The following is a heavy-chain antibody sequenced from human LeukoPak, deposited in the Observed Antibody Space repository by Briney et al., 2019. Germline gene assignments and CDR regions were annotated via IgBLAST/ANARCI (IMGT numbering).Heavy chain of an antibody. Sequence: GVSLRLSCAASVFTFSSNGMHWCRQAPVKELKSLAVISDDGSNKNYAGSVKGRFTISRDNSKNTLYLQMNSLRAEDTAVYYCAKGRGYSSGWYYFDYWGQGTLVTVSS. CDR2: ISDDGSNK. CDR1: VFTFSSNG. D-gene: IGHD6-19*01. CDR3: AKGRGYSSGWYYFDY. V-gene: IGHV3-30*18. J-gene: IGHJ4*02.